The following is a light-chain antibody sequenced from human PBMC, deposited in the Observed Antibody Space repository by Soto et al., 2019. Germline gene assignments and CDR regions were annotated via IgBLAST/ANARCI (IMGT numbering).Light chain of an antibody. J-gene: IGKJ1*01. CDR2: AAS. CDR1: QGVRRSQ. V-gene: IGKV3-20*01. CDR3: RQYDTSWT. Sequence: EIVLTQSPGTLSLSPGDTATLSCRASQGVRRSQLAWYQQKPGQAPSLLIYAASARATGIPDRFSGSGSGTDFTLTNSRLQPEDFAVYFCRQYDTSWTFGQGTKVEIK.